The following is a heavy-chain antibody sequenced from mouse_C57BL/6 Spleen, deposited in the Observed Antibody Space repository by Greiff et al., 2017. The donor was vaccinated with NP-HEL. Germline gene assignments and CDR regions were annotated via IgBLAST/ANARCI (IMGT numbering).Heavy chain of an antibody. D-gene: IGHD2-1*01. CDR1: GYTFTDYE. V-gene: IGHV1-15*01. J-gene: IGHJ1*03. CDR2: IDPETGGT. CDR3: TRQGDGNTYWYFDV. Sequence: QVQLQQSGAELVRPGASVTPSCKASGYTFTDYEMHWVKQTPVQGLEWIGAIDPETGGTAYNQKFKGKAILTADKSSSTAYMELRSLTSEDSTVYYCTRQGDGNTYWYFDVWGTGTTVTVSS.